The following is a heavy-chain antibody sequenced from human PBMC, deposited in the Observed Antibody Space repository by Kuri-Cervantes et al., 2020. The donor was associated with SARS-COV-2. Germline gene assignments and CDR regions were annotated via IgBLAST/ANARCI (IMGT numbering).Heavy chain of an antibody. V-gene: IGHV3-30*03. CDR1: GFTFSRYG. Sequence: GGSLRLSCEVSGFTFSRYGMHWVRQAPGKGLEWVALISYEGSVKYYADSVKGRFTLSRDNAKNMLFLQMNSLRAEDTAVYYCARDSAAAAGIGGFDYWGQGTLVTVSS. CDR3: ARDSAAAAGIGGFDY. CDR2: ISYEGSVK. D-gene: IGHD6-13*01. J-gene: IGHJ4*02.